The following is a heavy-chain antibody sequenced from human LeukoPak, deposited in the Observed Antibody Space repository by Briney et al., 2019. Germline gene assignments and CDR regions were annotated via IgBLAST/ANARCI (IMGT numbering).Heavy chain of an antibody. CDR3: VRERRHYYDSSGYYFFDY. Sequence: ASVKVSCKASGYSFIDYYMHWVRQAPGQGPEWVGWITPCSGGTDYAQKFQDRVTMTSDTATSTAYMTLSRVRSDDTAVYYCVRERRHYYDSSGYYFFDYWGQETLVTVSS. CDR2: ITPCSGGT. V-gene: IGHV1-2*02. J-gene: IGHJ4*02. D-gene: IGHD3-22*01. CDR1: GYSFIDYY.